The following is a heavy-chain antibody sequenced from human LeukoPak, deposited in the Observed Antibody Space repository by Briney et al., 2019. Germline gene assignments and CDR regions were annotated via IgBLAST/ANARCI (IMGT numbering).Heavy chain of an antibody. CDR2: IYPGDSDI. CDR3: ARHSSDYGDYVDRFWFDP. Sequence: GESLKISCKGSGYSFTSYWIGWVRQMPGKGLEWMGIIYPGDSDIRYSPSFQGQVTISADKSITTAYLQWSSLKASDTAMYYCARHSSDYGDYVDRFWFDPWGQGTLVTVSS. CDR1: GYSFTSYW. V-gene: IGHV5-51*01. J-gene: IGHJ5*02. D-gene: IGHD4-17*01.